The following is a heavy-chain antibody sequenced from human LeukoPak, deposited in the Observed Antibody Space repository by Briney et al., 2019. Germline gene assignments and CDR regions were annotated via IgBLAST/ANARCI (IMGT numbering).Heavy chain of an antibody. D-gene: IGHD2-2*01. J-gene: IGHJ4*02. CDR2: INTNSGDT. CDR3: ASLPYCTSNSCYRDFDY. CDR1: GYPFSGYY. V-gene: IGHV1-2*02. Sequence: ASVKVSCRVSGYPFSGYYISWVRQAPGQGLAWMGWINTNSGDTTYVQRFQGRVTMTMDTSITTAYVEMSGLRFDDTALYYCASLPYCTSNSCYRDFDYWGQGTLITVSS.